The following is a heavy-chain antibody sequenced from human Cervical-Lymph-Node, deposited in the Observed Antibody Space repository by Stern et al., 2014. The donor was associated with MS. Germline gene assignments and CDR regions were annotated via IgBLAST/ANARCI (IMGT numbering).Heavy chain of an antibody. CDR1: GDAMSSRSYY. V-gene: IGHV4-31*02. CDR2: IYYGGST. J-gene: IGHJ6*02. Sequence: QVQLQESGPGLVRPSETLSLTCAVSGDAMSSRSYYWTWIRQHPEKGLEWIGYIYYGGSTSYNPSLRVRAPISVDTSQNQCFLRLTSVTAADTAVYYCAREMYSSSYYGLDVWGQGATVPVSS. D-gene: IGHD6-6*01. CDR3: AREMYSSSYYGLDV.